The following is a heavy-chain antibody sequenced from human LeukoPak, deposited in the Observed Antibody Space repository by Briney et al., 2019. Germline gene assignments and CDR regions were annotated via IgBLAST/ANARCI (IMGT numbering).Heavy chain of an antibody. CDR3: TIRAYSYEYFDF. CDR2: IYPGDSDT. Sequence: PGESLKISCKGSGYTFTNSWIGWVRHTPGKGLEWMGSIYPGDSDTRYSPSFQGQVTISVDKSSSTAYLQWSSLKASNTAMYYCTIRAYSYEYFDFWGQGTLVTVSS. J-gene: IGHJ4*02. V-gene: IGHV5-51*01. D-gene: IGHD5-18*01. CDR1: GYTFTNSW.